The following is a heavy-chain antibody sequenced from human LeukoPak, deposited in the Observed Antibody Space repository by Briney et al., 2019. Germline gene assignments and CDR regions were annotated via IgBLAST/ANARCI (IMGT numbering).Heavy chain of an antibody. CDR2: INPRGGST. CDR3: ARTQWLGDAFDI. Sequence: ASVKVSCKASGHTFTNYYIHWVRQAPGQGLEWMGIINPRGGSTSYAQKFQGRVTMTRDTSTSTLYMELSSLRSEDTAVYYCARTQWLGDAFDIWGQGTMVTVSS. J-gene: IGHJ3*02. D-gene: IGHD6-19*01. V-gene: IGHV1-46*01. CDR1: GHTFTNYY.